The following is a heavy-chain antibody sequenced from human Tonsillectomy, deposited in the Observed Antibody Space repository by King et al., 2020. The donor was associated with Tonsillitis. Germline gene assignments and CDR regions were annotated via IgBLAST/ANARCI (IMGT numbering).Heavy chain of an antibody. D-gene: IGHD3-3*01. V-gene: IGHV3-30*02. CDR1: GFTFSSYG. CDR2: IRYDGSNK. Sequence: QLVQSGGGVVQPGGSLRLSCAASGFTFSSYGMHWVRQAPGKGLEWVAFIRYDGSNKYYADSVKGRFTISRDNSKNTLYLQMNSLRAEDTAVYYCAKDAQIYDFWSGYYQTGGYYFDYWGQGTLSPSPQ. J-gene: IGHJ4*02. CDR3: AKDAQIYDFWSGYYQTGGYYFDY.